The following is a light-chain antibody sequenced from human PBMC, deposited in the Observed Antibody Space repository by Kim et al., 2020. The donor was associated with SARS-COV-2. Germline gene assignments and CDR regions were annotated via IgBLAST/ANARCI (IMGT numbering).Light chain of an antibody. CDR2: RNN. CDR1: NNNVGNGG. Sequence: QAGLAQPTSVSKDLGQTATLTCTWNNNNVGNGGAVWLQQHQGLPPKVLFFRNNNRPSGISERLSTSRSGDTASLTITGLQAEDEADYYCSAWDSSLEAWLFGGGTQLTVL. CDR3: SAWDSSLEAWL. V-gene: IGLV10-54*01. J-gene: IGLJ3*02.